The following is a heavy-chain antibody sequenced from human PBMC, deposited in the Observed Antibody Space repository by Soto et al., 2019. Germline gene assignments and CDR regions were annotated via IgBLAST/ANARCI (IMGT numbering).Heavy chain of an antibody. Sequence: PSETLSLTCAVYGGSFSGYYWSWIRQPPGKGLERIGEINHSGSTNYNPSLKSRVTISVDTSKNQFSLKLSSVTAADTAVYYCARGLYYDILTGTSRTGNDYWGQGTLVTVSS. CDR3: ARGLYYDILTGTSRTGNDY. V-gene: IGHV4-34*01. J-gene: IGHJ4*02. D-gene: IGHD3-9*01. CDR1: GGSFSGYY. CDR2: INHSGST.